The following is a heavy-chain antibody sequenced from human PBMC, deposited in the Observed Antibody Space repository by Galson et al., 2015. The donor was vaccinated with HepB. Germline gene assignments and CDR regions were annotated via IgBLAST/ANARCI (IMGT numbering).Heavy chain of an antibody. J-gene: IGHJ4*02. CDR2: IYSDGNT. CDR1: GFTVGSNY. Sequence: SLRLSCAASGFTVGSNYMSWVRQAPGKGLEWVSVIYSDGNTYYADSVKGRFIISRDTSKNTVYLQMTSLRVEDTAVYYCARDGAVPDFWGQGTLVTVSS. CDR3: ARDGAVPDF. V-gene: IGHV3-53*01. D-gene: IGHD6-19*01.